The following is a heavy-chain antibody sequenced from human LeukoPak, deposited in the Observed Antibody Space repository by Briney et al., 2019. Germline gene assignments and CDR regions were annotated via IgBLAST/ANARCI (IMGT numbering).Heavy chain of an antibody. CDR2: INWNGDYT. CDR3: ARSYSSRSFYYMDV. J-gene: IGHJ6*03. V-gene: IGHV3-20*04. CDR1: GFTFDDYG. Sequence: GGSLRLSCAVSGFTFDDYGMNWLRHAPGKGLEWVFGINWNGDYTHYAVSVKGRFTISRDNAKNSLYLQMTSLRAEDTALYYCARSYSSRSFYYMDVWGKGTTVTVS. D-gene: IGHD6-13*01.